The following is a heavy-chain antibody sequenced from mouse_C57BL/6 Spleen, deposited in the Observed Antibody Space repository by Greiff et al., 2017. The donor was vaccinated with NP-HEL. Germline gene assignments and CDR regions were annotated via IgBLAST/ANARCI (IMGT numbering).Heavy chain of an antibody. J-gene: IGHJ2*01. V-gene: IGHV1-76*01. CDR3: ARGPYGNLDY. D-gene: IGHD2-10*02. CDR2: IYPGSGNT. CDR1: GYTFTDYY. Sequence: VQLQQSGAELVRPGASVKLSCKASGYTFTDYYINWVKQRPGQGLEWIARIYPGSGNTYYNEKFKGKATLTAEKSSSTAYMQLSSLTSEDSAVYFCARGPYGNLDYWGQGTTLTVSP.